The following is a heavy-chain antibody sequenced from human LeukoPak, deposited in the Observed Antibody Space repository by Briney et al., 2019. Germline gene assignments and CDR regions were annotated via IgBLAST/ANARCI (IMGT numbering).Heavy chain of an antibody. CDR3: ARGRRTLIVGATRNAFDV. J-gene: IGHJ3*01. CDR2: ISGSGVRT. V-gene: IGHV3-23*01. CDR1: GFTFSSYG. D-gene: IGHD1-26*01. Sequence: GGSLRLSCAASGFTFSSYGMSWVRQAPGKGLEWVSAISGSGVRTYYADSVKGRFSISRDNSKNTLYLQMNSLRPEDTAVYYCARGRRTLIVGATRNAFDVWGQGTIVTVSS.